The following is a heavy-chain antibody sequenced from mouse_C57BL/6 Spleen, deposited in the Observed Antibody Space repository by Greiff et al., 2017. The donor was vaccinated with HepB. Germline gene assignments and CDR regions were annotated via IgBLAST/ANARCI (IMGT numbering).Heavy chain of an antibody. Sequence: QVQLQQSGPELVKPGASVKISCKASGYAFSSSWMNWVKQRPGKGLEWIGRIYPGDGDTNYNGKFKGKATLTADKSSSTAYMQLSSLTSEDSAVYFCARSGGNYEEGAMDYWGQGTSVTVSS. J-gene: IGHJ4*01. V-gene: IGHV1-82*01. CDR1: GYAFSSSW. CDR2: IYPGDGDT. D-gene: IGHD2-1*01. CDR3: ARSGGNYEEGAMDY.